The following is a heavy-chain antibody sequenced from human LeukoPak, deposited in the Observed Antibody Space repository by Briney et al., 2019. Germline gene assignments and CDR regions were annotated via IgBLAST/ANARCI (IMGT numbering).Heavy chain of an antibody. CDR3: ARPIGYYSGGEAFDH. CDR1: GFTFSSYW. CDR2: IKQDGSEK. J-gene: IGHJ4*02. V-gene: IGHV3-7*01. Sequence: GGSLRLSCAASGFTFSSYWMSWVRQAPGKGLEWVANIKQDGSEKYYVDSVKGRFTISRDNAKNSLYLQMNSLRAEDTAVYYCARPIGYYSGGEAFDHWGQGTLVTVSS. D-gene: IGHD3-10*01.